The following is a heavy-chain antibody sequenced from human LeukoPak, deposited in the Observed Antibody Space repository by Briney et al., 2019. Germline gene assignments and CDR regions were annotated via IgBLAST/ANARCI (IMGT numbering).Heavy chain of an antibody. CDR2: ISSSSSYI. D-gene: IGHD6-19*01. CDR3: ARDRSSGWYEYFDY. V-gene: IGHV3-21*01. Sequence: PGGSLRLSCAASGFTFSSYGMHWVRQAPGKGLEWVSSISSSSSYIYYADSVKGRFTISRDNAKNSLYLQMNSLRAEDTAVYYCARDRSSGWYEYFDYWGQGTLVTVSS. J-gene: IGHJ4*02. CDR1: GFTFSSYG.